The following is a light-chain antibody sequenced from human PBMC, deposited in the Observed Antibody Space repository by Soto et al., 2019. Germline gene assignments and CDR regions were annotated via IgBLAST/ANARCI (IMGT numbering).Light chain of an antibody. CDR3: SSYTSSSTLVDVV. V-gene: IGLV2-14*01. CDR1: SSDVGGYNY. Sequence: QSVLTQPASVSGSPGQSITISCTGTSSDVGGYNYVSWYQQHPGKAPKLMIYDVSNRPSGVSNRFSGSKSGNTASLTISGLQAEDEADYYCSSYTSSSTLVDVVFGGGTQLTVL. J-gene: IGLJ2*01. CDR2: DVS.